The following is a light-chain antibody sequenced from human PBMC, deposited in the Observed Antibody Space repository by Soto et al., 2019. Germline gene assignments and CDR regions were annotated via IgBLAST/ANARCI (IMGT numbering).Light chain of an antibody. V-gene: IGLV2-23*01. CDR1: SSDVAIYNL. CDR2: EGS. Sequence: QSVLTQPASVSGSPGQSITISCSGSSSDVAIYNLVSWYQQHPGKAPKLMIFEGSKRPSGVSNRFSGSKSGNTASLTISGLQAEDEADYYCCSYAVGTPVVFGGGTKVTVL. CDR3: CSYAVGTPVV. J-gene: IGLJ2*01.